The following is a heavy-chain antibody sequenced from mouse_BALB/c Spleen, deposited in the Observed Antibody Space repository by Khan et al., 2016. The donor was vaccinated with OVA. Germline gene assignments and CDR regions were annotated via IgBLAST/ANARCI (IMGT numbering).Heavy chain of an antibody. J-gene: IGHJ3*01. D-gene: IGHD2-4*01. CDR1: GFSLTSYG. CDR3: ARTYDYDEGLVY. CDR2: IWSGGST. V-gene: IGHV2-2*02. Sequence: QVQLQQSGPGLVQPSQSLSITCTVSGFSLTSYGIHWVRQSPGKGLEWLGVIWSGGSTDYDAAFISRLSISKDNSKSQVFFKMNSLQGNDTAIYYCARTYDYDEGLVYWGQGTLVTVSA.